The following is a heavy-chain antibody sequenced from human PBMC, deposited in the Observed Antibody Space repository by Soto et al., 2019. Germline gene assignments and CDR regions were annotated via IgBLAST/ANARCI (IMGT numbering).Heavy chain of an antibody. J-gene: IGHJ4*02. D-gene: IGHD1-26*01. CDR1: GFTFSSYS. CDR3: ARVPLGAAKYYFDY. Sequence: GGSLRLSCAASGFTFSSYSMNWVRQAPGKGLEWVSSISSSSYIYYADSVKGRFTISRDNAKNSLYLQMNSLRAEDTAVYYCARVPLGAAKYYFDYWGQGTLVTVSS. CDR2: ISSSSYI. V-gene: IGHV3-21*01.